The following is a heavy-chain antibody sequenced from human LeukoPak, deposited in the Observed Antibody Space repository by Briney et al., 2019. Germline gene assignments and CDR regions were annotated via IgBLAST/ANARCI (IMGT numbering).Heavy chain of an antibody. Sequence: PSETLSLTCTVSGGSISGYYWSWIQQPPGKGLDWIGDIYYSGSTNYNPSLKSRVTISVDTSKNQFSLKLSSVTAADTAVYYCARSSMDGSVYSGYDYYFDYWGQGTLVTVSS. D-gene: IGHD5-12*01. CDR3: ARSSMDGSVYSGYDYYFDY. CDR2: IYYSGST. V-gene: IGHV4-59*01. CDR1: GGSISGYY. J-gene: IGHJ4*02.